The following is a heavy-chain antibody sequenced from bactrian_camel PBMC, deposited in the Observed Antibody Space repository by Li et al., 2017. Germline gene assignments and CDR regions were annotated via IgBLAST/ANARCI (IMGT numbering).Heavy chain of an antibody. J-gene: IGHJ4*01. CDR2: IYGGGGRP. CDR3: AEGRGSRGEHCYSLNY. CDR1: GFTYSRYC. Sequence: VQLVESGGGSVQAGGSLRLSCAGSGFTYSRYCMGWYRQYPGKQREGIAAIYGGGGRPWYANSVKGRFTISRDSAKNTVYLQMNNLQPEDTATYYCAEGRGSRGEHCYSLNYWGQGTQVTVS. V-gene: IGHV3S40*01. D-gene: IGHD6*01.